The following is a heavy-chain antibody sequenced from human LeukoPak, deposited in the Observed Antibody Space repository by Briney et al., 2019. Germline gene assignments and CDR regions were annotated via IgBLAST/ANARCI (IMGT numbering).Heavy chain of an antibody. CDR2: ISSSGSTI. Sequence: GGPLRLSCAASGFTFSSYEMNWVRQAPGKGLEWVSYISSSGSTIYYADSVKGRFTISRDNAKNSLYLQMNSLRAEDTAIYYCARQTGTMVTTRFDYWGQGTLVTVSS. CDR3: ARQTGTMVTTRFDY. V-gene: IGHV3-48*03. CDR1: GFTFSSYE. J-gene: IGHJ4*02. D-gene: IGHD4-17*01.